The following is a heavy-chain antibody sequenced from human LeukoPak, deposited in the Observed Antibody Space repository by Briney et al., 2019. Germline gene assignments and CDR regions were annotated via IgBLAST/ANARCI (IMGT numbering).Heavy chain of an antibody. V-gene: IGHV3-21*04. CDR2: ISSSSSYI. CDR3: AKDLVGVTTGAFDI. CDR1: GFTFSSYS. Sequence: GGSLRLSCAASGFTFSSYSMNWVRQAPGKGLEWVSSISSSSSYIYYADSVKGRFTISRDNSKNTLYLQMNSLRAEDTAVYYCAKDLVGVTTGAFDIWGQGTMVTVSS. J-gene: IGHJ3*02. D-gene: IGHD1-26*01.